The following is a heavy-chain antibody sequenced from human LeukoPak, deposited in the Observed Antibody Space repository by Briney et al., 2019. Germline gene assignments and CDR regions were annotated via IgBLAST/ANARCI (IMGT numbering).Heavy chain of an antibody. D-gene: IGHD2-15*01. CDR2: IYYSGST. Sequence: SETLSLTCTVSGGSISSSSYYWGWIRQPPGKGLEWIGSIYYSGSTYYNPSLKSRVTISVDTSKNQFSLKLSSVTAADTAVYYCAATGYCSGGSCLKFDYWGQGTLVTVSS. CDR1: GGSISSSSYY. CDR3: AATGYCSGGSCLKFDY. J-gene: IGHJ4*02. V-gene: IGHV4-39*07.